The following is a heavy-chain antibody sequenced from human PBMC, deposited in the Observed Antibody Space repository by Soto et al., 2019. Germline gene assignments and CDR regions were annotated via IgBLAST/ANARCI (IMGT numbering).Heavy chain of an antibody. CDR1: GFTFSNYA. CDR3: ARTRNYIVATPPDY. CDR2: ISHDETTK. D-gene: IGHD5-12*01. V-gene: IGHV3-30-3*01. J-gene: IGHJ4*02. Sequence: QVQLVESGGGVVQPGKSLRLSSAASGFTFSNYALHWVRQAPGKGLEWVAVISHDETTKYYVDSVKGRFTISRDNSKNTLYLQMNSLRVEDTAVYYCARTRNYIVATPPDYWGQGTLVTVSS.